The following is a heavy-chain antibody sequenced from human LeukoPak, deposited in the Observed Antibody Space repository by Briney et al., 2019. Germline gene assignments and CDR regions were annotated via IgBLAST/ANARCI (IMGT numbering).Heavy chain of an antibody. CDR1: GYTFTGYY. Sequence: GASVKVSCKASGYTFTGYYMHWVRQAPGQGLEWMGWINPNSGGTNYAQKFQGRVTMTRDTSISTAYVELSRLRSDDTAVYYCAILRFLEWRNDAFDIWGQGTMVTVSS. CDR2: INPNSGGT. CDR3: AILRFLEWRNDAFDI. J-gene: IGHJ3*02. D-gene: IGHD3-3*01. V-gene: IGHV1-2*02.